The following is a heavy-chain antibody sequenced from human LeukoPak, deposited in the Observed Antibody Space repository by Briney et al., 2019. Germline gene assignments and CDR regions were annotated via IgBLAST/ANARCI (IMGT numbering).Heavy chain of an antibody. J-gene: IGHJ4*02. D-gene: IGHD5-18*01. CDR1: GFTFDDYG. Sequence: GGSLRLSCAASGFTFDDYGMHWVRQAPGKGLEWVSGISWNSSRIVYADSVKGRFTISRDNAKNSLYLQMNSLRAEDTALYYCARVGKRGYIYGSFDYWGQGTLVTVSS. V-gene: IGHV3-9*01. CDR3: ARVGKRGYIYGSFDY. CDR2: ISWNSSRI.